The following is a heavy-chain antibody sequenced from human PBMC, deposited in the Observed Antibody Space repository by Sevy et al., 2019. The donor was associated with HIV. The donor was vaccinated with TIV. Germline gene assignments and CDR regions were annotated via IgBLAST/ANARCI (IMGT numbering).Heavy chain of an antibody. D-gene: IGHD2-8*01. CDR3: ARGYCTKGVCWWLDY. CDR2: IGTAGDT. J-gene: IGHJ4*02. Sequence: GGSLRLSCAASGFTFSSYDMHWVRQATGKGLEWVSAIGTAGDTYYPGSVKGRFTISRENAKNSLYLQMNSLRAGDTAVYYCARGYCTKGVCWWLDYWGQGTLVTVSS. CDR1: GFTFSSYD. V-gene: IGHV3-13*01.